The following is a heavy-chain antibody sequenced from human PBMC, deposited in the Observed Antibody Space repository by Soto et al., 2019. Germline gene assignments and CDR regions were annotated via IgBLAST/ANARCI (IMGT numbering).Heavy chain of an antibody. CDR2: INPGNGDT. J-gene: IGHJ6*02. CDR3: ARTDCSSTSCYNYNYYGMDV. CDR1: GYSFTKYG. Sequence: ASVKVSCKTSGYSFTKYGLHWVRQAPGQRLEWMGWINPGNGDTKYSQKFQGRVTITRDTSATTAYMELNSLRSEDSAVFYCARTDCSSTSCYNYNYYGMDVWGQGTTVTVSS. V-gene: IGHV1-3*01. D-gene: IGHD2-2*01.